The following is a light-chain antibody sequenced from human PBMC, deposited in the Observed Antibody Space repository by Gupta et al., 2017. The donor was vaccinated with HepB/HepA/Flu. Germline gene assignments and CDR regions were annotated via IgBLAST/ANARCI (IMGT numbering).Light chain of an antibody. CDR1: SSNIGTNT. Sequence: QSVLTQPPSASGTPGQRVTISCSGSSSNIGTNTVNWYQQLPGTAPNLLIYSNNQRPSGGPDRCSVSTSGTSAALAISGLQSDEEADYYCEAWDDSLNGHLVFGGGTKLTVL. J-gene: IGLJ2*01. V-gene: IGLV1-44*01. CDR3: EAWDDSLNGHLV. CDR2: SNN.